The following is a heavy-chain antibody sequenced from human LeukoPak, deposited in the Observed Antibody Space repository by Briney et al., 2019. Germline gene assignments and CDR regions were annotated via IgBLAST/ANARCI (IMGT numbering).Heavy chain of an antibody. V-gene: IGHV1-18*01. D-gene: IGHD2-2*03. CDR3: ARDGYCSSTSCPREYYFDY. CDR2: ISAYNGNT. J-gene: IGHJ4*02. Sequence: ASVKVSCKASGYTFTSYGISWVRQAPGQGLEWMGWISAYNGNTNYAQKLQGRVTMTTDTSTSTAYMELRSLRSDDTAVYYCARDGYCSSTSCPREYYFDYWGQGTLVAVSS. CDR1: GYTFTSYG.